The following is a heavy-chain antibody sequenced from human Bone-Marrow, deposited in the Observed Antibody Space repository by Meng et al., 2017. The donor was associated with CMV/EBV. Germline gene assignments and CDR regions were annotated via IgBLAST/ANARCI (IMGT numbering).Heavy chain of an antibody. V-gene: IGHV4-34*01. CDR3: ASMYYYDSSGYYYSPTEPNDAFDI. D-gene: IGHD3-22*01. J-gene: IGHJ3*02. CDR2: INHSGST. Sequence: SETLSLTCAVYGGSFSGYYWSWIRQPPGKGLEWIGEINHSGSTNYSPSLKSRVTISVDTSKNQFSLKLSSVTAADTAVYYCASMYYYDSSGYYYSPTEPNDAFDIWGQGTMVTVSS. CDR1: GGSFSGYY.